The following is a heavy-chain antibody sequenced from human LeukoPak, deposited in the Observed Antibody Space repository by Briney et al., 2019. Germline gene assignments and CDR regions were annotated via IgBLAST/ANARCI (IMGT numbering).Heavy chain of an antibody. CDR1: GFTFSSHA. CDR3: AKDDSYGGNSHFDY. CDR2: ISYDGSKK. V-gene: IGHV3-30-3*01. Sequence: GGSLRLSCAASGFTFSSHAMHWVRQAPGKGLEWVAVISYDGSKKYYADSVKGRLTISRDNSKNTLYLQMNSLRAEDTAVYYCAKDDSYGGNSHFDYWGQGTLVTVSS. J-gene: IGHJ4*02. D-gene: IGHD4-23*01.